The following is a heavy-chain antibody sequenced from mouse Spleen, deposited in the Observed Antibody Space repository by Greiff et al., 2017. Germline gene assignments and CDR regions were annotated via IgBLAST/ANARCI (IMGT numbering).Heavy chain of an antibody. CDR1: GYSFTGYF. J-gene: IGHJ1*01. D-gene: IGHD2-14*01. Sequence: EVQLVESGPELVKPGASVKISCKASGYSFTGYFMNWVMQSHGKSLEWIGRINPYNGDTFYNQKFKGKATLTVDKSSSTAHMELRSLASEDSAVYYCARGDYRYEGWYFDVWGAGTTVTVSS. V-gene: IGHV1-20*02. CDR3: ARGDYRYEGWYFDV. CDR2: INPYNGDT.